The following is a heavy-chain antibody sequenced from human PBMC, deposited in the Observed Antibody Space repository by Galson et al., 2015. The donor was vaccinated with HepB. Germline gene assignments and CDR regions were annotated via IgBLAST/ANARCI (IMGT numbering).Heavy chain of an antibody. J-gene: IGHJ5*02. CDR2: IRSNANSYAT. Sequence: SLRLSCAASGFTFSGSAMHWVRQASGKGLEWVGRIRSNANSYATAYAASVKARFTISRDDSKNTAYLQMNSLKTEDTAVYYCTRLPYLENWFDPWGQGTLVTISS. CDR3: TRLPYLENWFDP. D-gene: IGHD3-3*01. V-gene: IGHV3-73*01. CDR1: GFTFSGSA.